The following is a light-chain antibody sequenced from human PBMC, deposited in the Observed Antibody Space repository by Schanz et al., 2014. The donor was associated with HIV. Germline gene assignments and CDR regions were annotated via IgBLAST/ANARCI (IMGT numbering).Light chain of an antibody. Sequence: QSVLTQPPSASGTPGQRVTISCSVSRSNIGSNAVNWFQQLPETAPKLLIYNSYHRPSGVPDRFSGSGSGTSASLAISGLQSDDEGDYYCAGWDDSLNGWVFGGGTKLTVL. J-gene: IGLJ3*02. V-gene: IGLV1-44*01. CDR3: AGWDDSLNGWV. CDR2: NSY. CDR1: RSNIGSNA.